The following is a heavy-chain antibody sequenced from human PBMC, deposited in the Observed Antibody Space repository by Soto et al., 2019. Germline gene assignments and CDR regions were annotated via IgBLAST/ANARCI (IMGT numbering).Heavy chain of an antibody. J-gene: IGHJ6*02. CDR1: GGSITSGGYS. CDR3: ARDYYGMDV. CDR2: TYQSGSA. Sequence: SETLSLTCTVSGGSITSGGYSWTWIRQSPGKGLEWIGYTYQSGSAYYNPSLKSRVTISVDRSKNQFSLNLTSVTAADTAVYYCARDYYGMDVWGQGTKVTVSS. V-gene: IGHV4-30-2*06.